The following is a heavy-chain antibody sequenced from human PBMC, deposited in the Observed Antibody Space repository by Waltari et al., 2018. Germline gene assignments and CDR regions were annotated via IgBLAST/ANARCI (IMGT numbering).Heavy chain of an antibody. D-gene: IGHD1-1*01. V-gene: IGHV4-34*01. CDR2: INHSGST. Sequence: QVQLQQWGAGLLKPSETLSLTCAVYGGSFSGYYWSWIRQPPGKGLEWIGEINHSGSTNYNPTLNGRCTLSVATSKNQFSLKLRSVPAADTAVYYCASLVSFTGTTVDYWGQGTLVTVSS. J-gene: IGHJ4*02. CDR3: ASLVSFTGTTVDY. CDR1: GGSFSGYY.